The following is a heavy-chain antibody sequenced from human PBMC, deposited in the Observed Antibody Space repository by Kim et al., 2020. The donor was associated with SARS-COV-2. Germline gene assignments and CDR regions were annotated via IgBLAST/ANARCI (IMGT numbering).Heavy chain of an antibody. CDR2: IYYSGST. D-gene: IGHD3-9*01. Sequence: SETLSLTCTVSGGSISSSSYYWGWIRQPPGKGLEWIGSIYYSGSTYYNPSLKSRVTISVDTSKNQFSLKLSSVTAADTAVYYCARRTAYDILTDWFDPWG. CDR3: ARRTAYDILTDWFDP. J-gene: IGHJ5*02. CDR1: GGSISSSSYY. V-gene: IGHV4-39*01.